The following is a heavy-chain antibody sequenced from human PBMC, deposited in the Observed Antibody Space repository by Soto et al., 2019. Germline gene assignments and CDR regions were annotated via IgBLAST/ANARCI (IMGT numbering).Heavy chain of an antibody. CDR3: AKSLDSSGYYHFDY. V-gene: IGHV3-30*18. J-gene: IGHJ4*02. CDR2: ISYDGSNK. Sequence: QVQLVESGGGVVQPGRSLRLSCAASGFTFSSYGMHWVRQAPGKGLEWVAVISYDGSNKYYADSVKGRFTISRDNSKNTLYLQMNSLRAEDTAVYYCAKSLDSSGYYHFDYWGQGTLVIVSS. D-gene: IGHD3-22*01. CDR1: GFTFSSYG.